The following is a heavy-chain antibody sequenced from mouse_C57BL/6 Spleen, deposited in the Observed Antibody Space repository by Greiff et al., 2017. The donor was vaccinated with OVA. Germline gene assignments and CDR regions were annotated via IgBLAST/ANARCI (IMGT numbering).Heavy chain of an antibody. CDR3: ARSYSNYALAY. Sequence: EVQGVESGGGLVQPGGSLKLSCAASGFTFSDYGMAWVRQAPRKGPEWVAFISNLAYSIYYADTVTGRFTISRENAKNTLYLEMSSLRSEDTAMYYCARSYSNYALAYWGQGTLVTVSA. D-gene: IGHD2-5*01. J-gene: IGHJ3*01. CDR2: ISNLAYSI. V-gene: IGHV5-15*01. CDR1: GFTFSDYG.